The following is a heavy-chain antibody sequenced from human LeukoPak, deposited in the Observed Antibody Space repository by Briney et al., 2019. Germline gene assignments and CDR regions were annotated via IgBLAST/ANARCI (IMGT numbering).Heavy chain of an antibody. J-gene: IGHJ6*02. D-gene: IGHD3-3*01. CDR1: GFTFSSYA. V-gene: IGHV3-30-3*01. CDR2: ISYDGSNK. CDR3: ARDTNYYGMDV. Sequence: GGSLRFSCAASGFTFSSYAMHWVRQAPGKGLEWVAVISYDGSNKYYADSVKGRFTISRDNSKNTLYLQMNSLRAEDTAVYYCARDTNYYGMDVWGQGTTVTVSS.